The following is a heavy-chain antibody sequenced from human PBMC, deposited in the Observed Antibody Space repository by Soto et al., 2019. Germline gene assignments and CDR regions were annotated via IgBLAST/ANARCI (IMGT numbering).Heavy chain of an antibody. V-gene: IGHV1-69*01. D-gene: IGHD3-3*01. CDR2: IIPIFGIG. CDR3: ASSAITLFGVVSIPPHYYSEMDV. Sequence: QVQLVQSVAEVKKPGSSVKVSCKASGGTFNRYAISWVRQAPGQGLEWMGGIIPIFGIGNDAQRFQGRVTITADESTGTAYMELSSLRSEDTGVYYCASSAITLFGVVSIPPHYYSEMDVWGQGTTVTVSS. J-gene: IGHJ6*02. CDR1: GGTFNRYA.